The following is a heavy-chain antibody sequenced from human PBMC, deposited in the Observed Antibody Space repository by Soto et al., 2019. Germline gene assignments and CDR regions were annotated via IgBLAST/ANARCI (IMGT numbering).Heavy chain of an antibody. J-gene: IGHJ2*01. CDR1: GYTFTSYA. V-gene: IGHV1-3*01. CDR2: INAGNGNT. D-gene: IGHD6-13*01. Sequence: ASVKVSCKASGYTFTSYAMHWVRQAPGQRLEWMGWINAGNGNTKYSQKFQGRVTITRDTSASTAYMELSSLRSEDTAVYYCARGGGGSSWYWYFDLWGRGTLVTVSS. CDR3: ARGGGGSSWYWYFDL.